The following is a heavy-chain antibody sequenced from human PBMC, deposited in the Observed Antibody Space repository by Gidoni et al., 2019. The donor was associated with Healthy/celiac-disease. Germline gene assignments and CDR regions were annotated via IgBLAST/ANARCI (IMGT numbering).Heavy chain of an antibody. CDR3: AKESKYSSSPNFDY. CDR1: GFTFDDYA. Sequence: EVQLVESGGGLVQPGRSLRLSCAASGFTFDDYAMHWVRQAPGKGLEWVSGISWNSGSIGYADSVKGRFTISRDNAKNSLYLQMNSLRAEDTALYYCAKESKYSSSPNFDYWGQGTLVTVSS. CDR2: ISWNSGSI. J-gene: IGHJ4*02. D-gene: IGHD6-13*01. V-gene: IGHV3-9*01.